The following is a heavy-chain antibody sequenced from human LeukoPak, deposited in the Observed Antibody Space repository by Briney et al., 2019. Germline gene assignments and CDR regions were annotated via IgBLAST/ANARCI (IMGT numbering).Heavy chain of an antibody. J-gene: IGHJ4*02. CDR1: GYTFIGYY. CDR3: AIHTGTNSFFDF. CDR2: IHPNNGDT. Sequence: ASVKVSCKTSGYTFIGYYLHWVRQAPGQGLEWVGWIHPNNGDTYYAQTFQGRVTMTRDTSISTAYMELSRLRSNDTAVYYCAIHTGTNSFFDFWGQGTLVTVSS. V-gene: IGHV1-2*02. D-gene: IGHD4-17*01.